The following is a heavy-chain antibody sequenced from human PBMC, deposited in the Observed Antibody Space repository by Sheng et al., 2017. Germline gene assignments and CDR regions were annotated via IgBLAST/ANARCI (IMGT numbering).Heavy chain of an antibody. V-gene: IGHV4-38-2*02. CDR1: GYSISSGYY. CDR2: IYHSGST. Sequence: QVQLQESGPGLVKPSETLSLTCAVSGYSISSGYYWGWIRQPPGKGLEWIGSIYHSGSTYYNPSLKSRVTISVDTSKNQFSLKLSSVTAADTAVYYCARDLRRLARFNNWFDPWGQGTLVTVSS. D-gene: IGHD3-3*01. CDR3: ARDLRRLARFNNWFDP. J-gene: IGHJ5*02.